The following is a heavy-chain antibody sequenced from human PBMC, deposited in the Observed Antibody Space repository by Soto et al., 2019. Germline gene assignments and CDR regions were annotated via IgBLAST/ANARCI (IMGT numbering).Heavy chain of an antibody. CDR2: MNPNSGNT. J-gene: IGHJ4*02. V-gene: IGHV1-8*01. CDR3: ARGAHAGYSSGWYGGGDY. CDR1: GYTFTSYD. D-gene: IGHD6-19*01. Sequence: ASVKVSCKASGYTFTSYDINWVRQATGQGLEWMGWMNPNSGNTGYAQKFQGRVTMTRNTSISTAYMELSSLRSEDTAVYYCARGAHAGYSSGWYGGGDYWGQGTLVTVSS.